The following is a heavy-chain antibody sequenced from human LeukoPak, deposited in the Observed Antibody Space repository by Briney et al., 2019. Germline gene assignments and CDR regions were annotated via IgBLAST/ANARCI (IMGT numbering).Heavy chain of an antibody. CDR2: ISYDGSNK. CDR1: GFTFSSYG. Sequence: PGRSLRLSCAASGFTFSSYGMHWVRQAPGKGLEWVAVISYDGSNKYYADSVKGRFTISRDNSKNTLYLQMNSLRAEDTAVYYCAKDRHYDSRLRDYWGQGTLVTVSS. V-gene: IGHV3-30*18. J-gene: IGHJ4*02. CDR3: AKDRHYDSRLRDY. D-gene: IGHD3-22*01.